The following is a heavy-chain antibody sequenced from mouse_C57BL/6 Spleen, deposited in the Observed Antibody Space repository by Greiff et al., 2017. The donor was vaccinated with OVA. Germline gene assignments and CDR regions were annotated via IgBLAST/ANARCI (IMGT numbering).Heavy chain of an antibody. Sequence: VQLQESGAELVMPGASVKLSCKASGYTFTSYWMHWVKQRPGQGLEWIGEIDPSDSYTNYNQKFKGKSTLTVDKSSSTAYMQLSSLTSEDSAVYYCARKLHYGSRVYYAMDYWGQGTSVTVSS. CDR1: GYTFTSYW. CDR3: ARKLHYGSRVYYAMDY. V-gene: IGHV1-69*01. D-gene: IGHD1-1*01. CDR2: IDPSDSYT. J-gene: IGHJ4*01.